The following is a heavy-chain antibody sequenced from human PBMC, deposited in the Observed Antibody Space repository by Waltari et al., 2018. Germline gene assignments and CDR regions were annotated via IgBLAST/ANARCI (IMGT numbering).Heavy chain of an antibody. D-gene: IGHD1-7*01. Sequence: QVQLVQSGAEVKKPGSSVQVACKASGGTLSSYAISWVRQAPGQGLEWMGRIIPIFGTANYAQKFQGRVTITADKSTSTAYMELSSLRSEDTAVYYCATVGDNWNYGPDAFDIWGQGTMVTVSS. V-gene: IGHV1-69*08. CDR2: IIPIFGTA. CDR1: GGTLSSYA. J-gene: IGHJ3*02. CDR3: ATVGDNWNYGPDAFDI.